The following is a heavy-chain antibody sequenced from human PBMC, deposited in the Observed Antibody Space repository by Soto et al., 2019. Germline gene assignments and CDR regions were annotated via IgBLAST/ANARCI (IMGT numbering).Heavy chain of an antibody. CDR3: ARDRPAVAGKYYYYYGLDV. V-gene: IGHV3-33*01. CDR2: IWYDGSEK. Sequence: QVHLVESGGGVVQPGRSLRLSCAASGSTFSRNGMHWVRQAPGKGLEWVAVIWYDGSEKYYADSVKGRFIISRDNSKNTLYLQMNSLRAEDTAVYYCARDRPAVAGKYYYYYGLDVWGQGTTVTVSS. D-gene: IGHD6-19*01. CDR1: GSTFSRNG. J-gene: IGHJ6*02.